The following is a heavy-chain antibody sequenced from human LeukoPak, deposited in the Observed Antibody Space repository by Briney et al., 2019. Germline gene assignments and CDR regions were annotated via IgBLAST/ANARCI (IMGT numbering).Heavy chain of an antibody. Sequence: GGSLRLSCAASGFTFSSYAMSWVRQAPGKGLEWVSAISGSGDSTYYADSVKGRFTISRDNSKNTLFLQVNSLRAEDTAVYYCAKDRNYDSSGYYPFWGQGTLVTVSS. J-gene: IGHJ4*02. V-gene: IGHV3-23*01. CDR2: ISGSGDST. CDR3: AKDRNYDSSGYYPF. CDR1: GFTFSSYA. D-gene: IGHD3-22*01.